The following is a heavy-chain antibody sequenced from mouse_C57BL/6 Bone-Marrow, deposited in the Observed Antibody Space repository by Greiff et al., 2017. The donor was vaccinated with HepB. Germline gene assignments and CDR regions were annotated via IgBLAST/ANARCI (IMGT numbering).Heavy chain of an antibody. D-gene: IGHD4-1*02. CDR1: GYTFTSYW. Sequence: QVQLKQPGAELVMPGASVKLSCKASGYTFTSYWMHWVKQRPGQGLEWIGEIDPSDSYTNYNQKFKGKSTLTVDKSSSTAYMQISSLTSEDSAVYYCASSNWDDYAMDYWGQGTSVTVSS. V-gene: IGHV1-69*01. CDR3: ASSNWDDYAMDY. J-gene: IGHJ4*01. CDR2: IDPSDSYT.